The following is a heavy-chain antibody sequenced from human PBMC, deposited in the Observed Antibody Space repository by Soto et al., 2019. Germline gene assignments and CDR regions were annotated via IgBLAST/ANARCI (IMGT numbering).Heavy chain of an antibody. V-gene: IGHV5-10-1*01. D-gene: IGHD3-22*01. CDR1: GYSFTSYW. Sequence: PGESLKISCKGSGYSFTSYWISWVRQMPGKGLEWMGRIDPSDSYTNYSPSFQGHVTISADKSISTAYLQWSSLKASDTAMYYCARQGREVFYDSSGSTLNYWGQGTLVTVSS. J-gene: IGHJ4*02. CDR3: ARQGREVFYDSSGSTLNY. CDR2: IDPSDSYT.